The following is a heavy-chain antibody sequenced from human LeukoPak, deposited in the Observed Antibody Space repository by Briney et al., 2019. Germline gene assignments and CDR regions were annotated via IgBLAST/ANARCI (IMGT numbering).Heavy chain of an antibody. J-gene: IGHJ5*02. CDR3: ARGLDCSGGSCYRSPSGYNWFDP. D-gene: IGHD2-15*01. CDR2: IIPIFGTA. CDR1: GGTFSSYA. Sequence: GSSVKVSCKASGGTFSSYAISWVRQAPGQGLEWMGAIIPIFGTANYAQKFQGRVTITADESTSTAYMEPSSLRSEDTAVYYCARGLDCSGGSCYRSPSGYNWFDPWGQGTLVTVSS. V-gene: IGHV1-69*01.